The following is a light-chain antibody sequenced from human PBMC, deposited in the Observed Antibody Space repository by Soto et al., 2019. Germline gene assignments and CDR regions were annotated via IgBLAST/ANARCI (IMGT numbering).Light chain of an antibody. V-gene: IGKV3-15*01. Sequence: ERVMTQSPATVSVSPGERATLSCRASQSVSSNLAWYQQKRGQAPRLLIYGASTRDTGIPARFSGSGSGTEFTLTISRLQSEDFAVYYCQQYDDCPTTFGQGTKVEIK. CDR1: QSVSSN. J-gene: IGKJ1*01. CDR3: QQYDDCPTT. CDR2: GAS.